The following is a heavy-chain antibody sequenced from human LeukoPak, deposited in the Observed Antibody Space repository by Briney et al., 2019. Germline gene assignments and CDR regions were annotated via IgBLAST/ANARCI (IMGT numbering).Heavy chain of an antibody. Sequence: PSETLSLTCTVSGGSISSSSYYWGWIRQPPGKGLEWIGCIYYSGSTYYNPSLKSRVTISVDTSKNQFSLKLSSVTAADTAVYYCARRGGPYCSGGSCYFWFDPWGQGTLVTVSS. CDR2: IYYSGST. CDR1: GGSISSSSYY. D-gene: IGHD2-15*01. J-gene: IGHJ5*02. CDR3: ARRGGPYCSGGSCYFWFDP. V-gene: IGHV4-39*01.